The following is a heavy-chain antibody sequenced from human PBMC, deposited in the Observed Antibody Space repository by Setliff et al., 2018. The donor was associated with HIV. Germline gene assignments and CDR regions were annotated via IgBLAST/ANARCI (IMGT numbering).Heavy chain of an antibody. V-gene: IGHV3-74*01. CDR3: ASQIAVGI. J-gene: IGHJ3*02. D-gene: IGHD6-19*01. Sequence: GVLRLSCAASGFTFSSYWMHWVRQAPGKGLVWVSHINSDGSTTNYADSVKGRFTISRDNAKNTLYLEMNSLTAEDTAVYYCASQIAVGIWGQGTMVTVSS. CDR1: GFTFSSYW. CDR2: INSDGSTT.